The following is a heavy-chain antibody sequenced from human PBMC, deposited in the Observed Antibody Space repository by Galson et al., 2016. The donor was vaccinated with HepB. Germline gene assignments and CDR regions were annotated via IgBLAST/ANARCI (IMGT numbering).Heavy chain of an antibody. CDR2: ITSSSSTI. D-gene: IGHD3-10*01. CDR3: AKSPLMFFGELLGYFQH. V-gene: IGHV3-48*01. CDR1: GFTFSSYS. Sequence: SLRLSCAVSGFTFSSYSMDWVRQAPGKGLEWVSYITSSSSTIYYADSVKGRFTISRDKSKNTLYLQMNSLRAEDTAVYYCAKSPLMFFGELLGYFQHWGQGTLVTVSS. J-gene: IGHJ1*01.